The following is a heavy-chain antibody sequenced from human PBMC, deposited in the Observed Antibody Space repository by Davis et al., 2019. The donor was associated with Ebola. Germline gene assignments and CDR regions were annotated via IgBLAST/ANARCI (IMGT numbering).Heavy chain of an antibody. CDR2: IKEDGGEK. CDR1: GLIFNNYW. V-gene: IGHV3-7*03. D-gene: IGHD4-11*01. Sequence: GESLKISCAASGLIFNNYWMSWIRQAPGKGPEWVAIIKEDGGEKYYVDSVKGRFTISRDNSKNTLYLQMNSLRAEDTAVYYCAKVVGTVTTRFDYWGQGTLVTVSS. CDR3: AKVVGTVTTRFDY. J-gene: IGHJ4*02.